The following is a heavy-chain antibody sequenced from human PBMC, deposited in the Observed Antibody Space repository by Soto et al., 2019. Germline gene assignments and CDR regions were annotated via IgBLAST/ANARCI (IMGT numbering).Heavy chain of an antibody. CDR2: ISSSSSYI. CDR1: GFTFSSYS. Sequence: GGSLRLSCAASGFTFSSYSMNWVRQAPGKGLEWVSSISSSSSYIYYADSVKGRFTISRDNAKNSLYLQMNSLRAEDTAVYYCARVEQLALYYFDYWGQGTLVTVSS. CDR3: ARVEQLALYYFDY. V-gene: IGHV3-21*01. D-gene: IGHD6-6*01. J-gene: IGHJ4*02.